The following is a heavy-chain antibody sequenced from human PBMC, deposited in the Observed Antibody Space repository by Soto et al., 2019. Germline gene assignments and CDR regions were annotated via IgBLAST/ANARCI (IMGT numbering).Heavy chain of an antibody. Sequence: QVQLVQSGAEVKKPGSSVKVSCKASGGIFSSYAISWVRQAPGQGLEWMGEIISMYGTAMYAQKFRGRVTIIADEAESAAYMELNGLRAEDTGVYYCARGGKERFRGSGMDVWGQGTTVTVSS. D-gene: IGHD3-10*01. CDR3: ARGGKERFRGSGMDV. CDR1: GGIFSSYA. V-gene: IGHV1-69*01. J-gene: IGHJ6*02. CDR2: IISMYGTA.